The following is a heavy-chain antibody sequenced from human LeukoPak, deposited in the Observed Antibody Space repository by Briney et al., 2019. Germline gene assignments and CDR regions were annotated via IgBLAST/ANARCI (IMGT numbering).Heavy chain of an antibody. CDR1: GYSISSGYY. J-gene: IGHJ3*02. D-gene: IGHD3-22*01. V-gene: IGHV4-38-2*02. CDR2: IYHSGSS. Sequence: SETLSPTCTVSGYSISSGYYWGWIRQPPGKGLEWIGSIYHSGSSYCNPSLKSRVTISVDTSKNQFSLKLSSVTAADTAVYYCARAPTYYYDSSGFTPAYAFDIWGQGTMVTVSS. CDR3: ARAPTYYYDSSGFTPAYAFDI.